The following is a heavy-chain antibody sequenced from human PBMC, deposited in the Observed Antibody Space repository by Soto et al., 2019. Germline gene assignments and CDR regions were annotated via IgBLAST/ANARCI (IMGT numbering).Heavy chain of an antibody. CDR3: TRGTTFGVVIMDPSYGMDV. CDR2: IRSEAYGATT. J-gene: IGHJ6*02. CDR1: GFTFGDYA. Sequence: GGSLRLSCTTSGFTFGDYAVSWVRQAPGKGLEWVGFIRSEAYGATTEYAASVKGRFTISRDDSKGIAYLQMNSLKTEDTAVYYCTRGTTFGVVIMDPSYGMDVWGQGTAVTSP. V-gene: IGHV3-49*04. D-gene: IGHD3-3*01.